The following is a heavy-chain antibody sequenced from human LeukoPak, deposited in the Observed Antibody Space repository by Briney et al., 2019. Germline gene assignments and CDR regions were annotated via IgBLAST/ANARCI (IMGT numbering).Heavy chain of an antibody. J-gene: IGHJ4*02. D-gene: IGHD3-10*01. CDR3: ARESDLYGSGSYYTPHFDY. CDR1: GYTFTGYY. CDR2: INPNSGGT. V-gene: IGHV1-2*04. Sequence: ASVKVSCRASGYTFTGYYMHWVRQAPGQGLEWMGWINPNSGGTNYAQKFQSWVTMTRDTSISTAYMKLSRLRSDDTAVYYCARESDLYGSGSYYTPHFDYWGQGTLVTVSS.